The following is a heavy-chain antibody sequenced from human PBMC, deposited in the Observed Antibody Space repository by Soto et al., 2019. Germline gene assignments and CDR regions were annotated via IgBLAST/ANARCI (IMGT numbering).Heavy chain of an antibody. J-gene: IGHJ6*02. Sequence: QVQLVESGGGVVQPGRSLRLSCAASGFTFSSYAMHWVRQAPGKGLEWVAVISYDGSNKYYADSVKGRFTISRDNSKNTLYLQMNSLRAEDTAVYYFARDLDSYGHTYSDGMDVWGQGTTVTVSS. CDR2: ISYDGSNK. CDR3: ARDLDSYGHTYSDGMDV. CDR1: GFTFSSYA. V-gene: IGHV3-30-3*01. D-gene: IGHD5-18*01.